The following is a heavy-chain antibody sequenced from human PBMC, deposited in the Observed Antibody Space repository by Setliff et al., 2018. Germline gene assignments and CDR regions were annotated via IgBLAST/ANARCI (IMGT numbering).Heavy chain of an antibody. V-gene: IGHV4-31*03. CDR3: VRDASASDGRNAFDI. CDR2: ITSSGYT. D-gene: IGHD1-26*01. CDR1: GDSISIGAYF. J-gene: IGHJ3*02. Sequence: PSETLSLTCSVSGDSISIGAYFWSWIRHRPGEGLEYIGHITSSGYTNYSPSLQGRVAISEDTSENQFSLKLSSVTAADTAIYFCVRDASASDGRNAFDIWGQGTMVTVSS.